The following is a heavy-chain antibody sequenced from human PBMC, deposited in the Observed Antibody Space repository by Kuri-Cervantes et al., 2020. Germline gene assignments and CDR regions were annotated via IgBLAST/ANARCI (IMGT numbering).Heavy chain of an antibody. CDR1: GFTFSDYY. Sequence: GESLKISCAASGFTFSDYYVSWIRQAPGKGLEWVAVISYDGSNKYYADSVKGRFTISRDNSKNTLYLQMNSLRAEDTAVYYCARSFQRRCSSTSCLLYYYYGMDVWGQGTTVTVSS. D-gene: IGHD2-2*01. CDR3: ARSFQRRCSSTSCLLYYYYGMDV. V-gene: IGHV3-30-3*01. J-gene: IGHJ6*02. CDR2: ISYDGSNK.